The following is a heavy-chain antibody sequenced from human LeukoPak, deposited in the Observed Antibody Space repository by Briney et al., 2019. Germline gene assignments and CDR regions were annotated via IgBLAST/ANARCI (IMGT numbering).Heavy chain of an antibody. CDR3: ARTPYCGGDCYVDY. CDR2: IDWDDDK. CDR1: GFSLSTSGMR. D-gene: IGHD2-21*02. V-gene: IGHV2-70*04. J-gene: IGHJ4*02. Sequence: ESGPTLVNPTQTLTLTCTFSGFSLSTSGMRVSWIRQPPGKALEWLARIDWDDDKFYSTSLKTRLTISRDTSKNQVVLTMTNMDPVDTATCYCARTPYCGGDCYVDYWGQGTLVTVSS.